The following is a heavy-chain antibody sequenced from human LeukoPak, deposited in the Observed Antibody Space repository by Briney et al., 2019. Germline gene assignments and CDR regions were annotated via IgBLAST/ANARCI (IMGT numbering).Heavy chain of an antibody. CDR3: ARAREGIAVAAN. CDR1: GGTFSSYA. V-gene: IGHV1-69*13. Sequence: ASVKVSCKASGGTFSSYAISWVRQAPGQGLEWMGGIIPTFGTANYAQKFHGRVTITADESTSTAYMELSGLRSEDTAVYHCARAREGIAVAANWGQGTLVTVSS. J-gene: IGHJ4*02. CDR2: IIPTFGTA. D-gene: IGHD6-19*01.